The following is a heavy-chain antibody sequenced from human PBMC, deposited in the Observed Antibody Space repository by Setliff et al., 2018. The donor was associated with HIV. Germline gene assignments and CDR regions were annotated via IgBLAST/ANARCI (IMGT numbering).Heavy chain of an antibody. Sequence: SETLSLTCTVSGGSIGSSSYYWTWIRQPAGKGLEWIGRIYTSGNINYNPSLKSRVTISVDTSKNQFSLKLSSVSAADTAVYYCARVSKTYWYSIPRDYYHHMDVWGKGTTVTVSS. CDR3: ARVSKTYWYSIPRDYYHHMDV. J-gene: IGHJ6*03. CDR2: IYTSGNI. D-gene: IGHD2-8*02. V-gene: IGHV4-61*02. CDR1: GGSIGSSSYY.